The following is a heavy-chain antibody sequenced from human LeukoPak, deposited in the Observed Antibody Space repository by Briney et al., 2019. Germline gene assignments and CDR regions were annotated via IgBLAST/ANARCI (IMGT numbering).Heavy chain of an antibody. CDR1: GFTFSSYA. Sequence: GGSLRLSCAASGFTFSSYATHWVRQAPGKGLEWVAVISYDGSNKYYADSVKGRFTISRDNSKNTLYLQMNSLRAEDTAVYYCARDRHPDRIAAAGTIYYYGMDVWGQGTTVTVSS. J-gene: IGHJ6*02. D-gene: IGHD6-13*01. V-gene: IGHV3-30*04. CDR2: ISYDGSNK. CDR3: ARDRHPDRIAAAGTIYYYGMDV.